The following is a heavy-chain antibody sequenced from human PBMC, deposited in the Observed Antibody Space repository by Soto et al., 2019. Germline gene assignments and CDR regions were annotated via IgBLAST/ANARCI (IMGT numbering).Heavy chain of an antibody. Sequence: GGSLRLSCSASGFTFSSYVMFWVRQAPGKGLQYVSLISSNGDDTHYADSVKGRFTISRDNSKSTLFLQMTSLRTEDTAVYYCVKTGRFGQLVPSDYWGQGTLVTVSS. CDR1: GFTFSSYV. J-gene: IGHJ4*02. CDR2: ISSNGDDT. CDR3: VKTGRFGQLVPSDY. V-gene: IGHV3-64D*06. D-gene: IGHD6-6*01.